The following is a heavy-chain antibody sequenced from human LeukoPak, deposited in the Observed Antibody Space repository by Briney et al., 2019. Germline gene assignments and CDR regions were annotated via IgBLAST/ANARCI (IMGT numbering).Heavy chain of an antibody. Sequence: GGSLRLSCAASGFTFSSYSMNWVRQAPGKGLEWVSYISSSSSTIYYADSVKGRFTISRDNAKNSLYLQMNSLRAEDTAVYYCARLRRDGYNLVGFDYWGQGTPVTVSS. J-gene: IGHJ4*02. CDR2: ISSSSSTI. CDR3: ARLRRDGYNLVGFDY. D-gene: IGHD5-24*01. CDR1: GFTFSSYS. V-gene: IGHV3-48*04.